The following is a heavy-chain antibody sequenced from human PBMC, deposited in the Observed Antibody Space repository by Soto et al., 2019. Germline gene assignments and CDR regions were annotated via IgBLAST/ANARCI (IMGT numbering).Heavy chain of an antibody. Sequence: RASVKVSCKASGYSFTGLDINWVRQTTGQGLEWMGWMQPSSGRTGYAQKFQGRVTMTRDTSINTAYMELSSLTSDDTAFYYCARGVTAGVDYWGQGTLVTVFS. V-gene: IGHV1-8*01. CDR1: GYSFTGLD. CDR3: ARGVTAGVDY. J-gene: IGHJ4*02. D-gene: IGHD1-26*01. CDR2: MQPSSGRT.